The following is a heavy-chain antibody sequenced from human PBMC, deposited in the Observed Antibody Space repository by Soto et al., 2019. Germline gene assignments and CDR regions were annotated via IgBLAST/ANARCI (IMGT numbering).Heavy chain of an antibody. V-gene: IGHV2-5*01. D-gene: IGHD6-6*01. CDR1: GFSLSTSGVG. CDR3: ARGLATLPVFAFDI. CDR2: IYWSGDE. J-gene: IGHJ3*02. Sequence: QGTLKESGPTLVKPTQTLTLTCSFSGFSLSTSGVGVGWIRQSPGKALEWLPLIYWSGDEHYRPSLKSRLSIIKDTSKNHVVLIMTDMDPVDTATYYCARGLATLPVFAFDIWGQGTMVTVSS.